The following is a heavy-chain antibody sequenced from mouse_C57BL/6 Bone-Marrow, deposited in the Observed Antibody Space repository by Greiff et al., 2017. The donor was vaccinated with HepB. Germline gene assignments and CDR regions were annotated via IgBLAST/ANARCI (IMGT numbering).Heavy chain of an antibody. Sequence: VQLQQSGPVLVKPGASVKMSCKASGYTFTDYYMNWVKQSHGKSLEWIGVINPYNGGTSYNQKFKGKATLTVDKSSSTAYMELNSLTSEDSAVYYCARRRGYYDGYYHWYFDVWGTGTTVTVSS. V-gene: IGHV1-19*01. D-gene: IGHD2-3*01. CDR2: INPYNGGT. CDR3: ARRRGYYDGYYHWYFDV. J-gene: IGHJ1*03. CDR1: GYTFTDYY.